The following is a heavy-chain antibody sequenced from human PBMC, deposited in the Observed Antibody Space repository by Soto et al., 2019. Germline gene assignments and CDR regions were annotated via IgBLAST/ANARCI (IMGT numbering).Heavy chain of an antibody. CDR1: GFTFSGSA. V-gene: IGHV3-73*01. D-gene: IGHD3-22*01. J-gene: IGHJ3*02. CDR3: TSPMIVVVRDAFDI. Sequence: SLRLSCAASGFTFSGSAMHWVRQASGKGLEWVGRIRSKANSYATAYAASVKGRFTISRDDSKNTAYLQMNSLKTEDTAVYYCTSPMIVVVRDAFDIWGQGTMVTVSS. CDR2: IRSKANSYAT.